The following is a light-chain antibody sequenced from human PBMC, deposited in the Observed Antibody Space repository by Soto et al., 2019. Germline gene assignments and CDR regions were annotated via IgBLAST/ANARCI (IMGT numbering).Light chain of an antibody. CDR2: AAS. CDR1: QGIRND. CDR3: VKDYISPPP. Sequence: AIQMTQSPSSLSASVGDRVTITCRASQGIRNDLGWYQQKPGKAPKLLIYAASSLQSGVPSRFSGSGSGTDFPLPISPLHLEVFEPSSCVKDYISPPPFAQGTKVDI. V-gene: IGKV1-6*01. J-gene: IGKJ1*01.